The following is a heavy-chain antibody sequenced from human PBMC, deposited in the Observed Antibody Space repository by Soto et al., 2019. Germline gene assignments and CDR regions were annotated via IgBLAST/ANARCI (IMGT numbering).Heavy chain of an antibody. Sequence: GGSLRLSCAASGFTFSSYAMSWVRQAPGKGLEWVSAISGSGGSTYYADSVKGRFTISRDNSKNTLYLQMNSLRAEDTAVYYCAKAHRQLVSLSYFDYWGQGTLVTVSS. D-gene: IGHD6-6*01. V-gene: IGHV3-23*01. CDR3: AKAHRQLVSLSYFDY. J-gene: IGHJ4*02. CDR1: GFTFSSYA. CDR2: ISGSGGST.